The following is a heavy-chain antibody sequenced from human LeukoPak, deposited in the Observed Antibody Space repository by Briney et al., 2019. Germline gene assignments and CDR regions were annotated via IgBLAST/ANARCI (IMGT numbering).Heavy chain of an antibody. D-gene: IGHD5-24*01. CDR3: ARQPGGRWPYN. J-gene: IGHJ4*02. CDR1: GYTFTSYG. V-gene: IGHV1-18*01. CDR2: ISAYNGNT. Sequence: ASVKVSCKASGYTFTSYGISWVRQAPGQGLEWMGWISAYNGNTNYAQKFQGRVTMTRDTSISTAYMELSRLRSDDTAVYYCARQPGGRWPYNWGQGTLVTVSS.